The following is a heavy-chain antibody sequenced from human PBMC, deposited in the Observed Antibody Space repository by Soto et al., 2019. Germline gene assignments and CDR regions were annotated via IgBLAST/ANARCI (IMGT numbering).Heavy chain of an antibody. J-gene: IGHJ5*02. V-gene: IGHV5-10-1*01. Sequence: PGESLKISCKGSGYSFFTSYWISWVRQMPGKGLEWMGRIDPSDSYTNYSPSFQGHVTISADKSISTAYLEWSSLKASDTAMYYCASEYRSSSRFDPWGQGSLVTVSS. CDR1: GYSFFTSYW. CDR2: IDPSDSYT. CDR3: ASEYRSSSRFDP. D-gene: IGHD6-13*01.